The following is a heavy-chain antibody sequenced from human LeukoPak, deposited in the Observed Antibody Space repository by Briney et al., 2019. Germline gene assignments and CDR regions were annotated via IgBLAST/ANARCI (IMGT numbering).Heavy chain of an antibody. CDR3: AKFLMKTTREHLDY. Sequence: TGGSLRLSCAASGFTFSSYAMSWVRQAPGKGLEWVSAISGSGGSTYYADSVKGRFTISRDNSKNTLYPQMNSLRAEDTAVYYCAKFLMKTTREHLDYWGQGTLVTVSS. CDR2: ISGSGGST. J-gene: IGHJ4*02. V-gene: IGHV3-23*01. CDR1: GFTFSSYA. D-gene: IGHD1-1*01.